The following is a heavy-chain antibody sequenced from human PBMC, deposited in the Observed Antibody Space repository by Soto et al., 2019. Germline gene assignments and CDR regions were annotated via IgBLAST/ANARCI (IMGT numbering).Heavy chain of an antibody. CDR1: GGSISSYY. CDR2: IYYSGST. D-gene: IGHD3-22*01. J-gene: IGHJ5*02. CDR3: ARGRSSGYYEGDWFDP. Sequence: SETLSLTCTGSGGSISSYYWSWIRQPPGKGLEWIGYIYYSGSTNYNPSLKSRVTISVDTSKNQFSLKLSSVTAADTAVYYCARGRSSGYYEGDWFDPWGPGTLVTVSS. V-gene: IGHV4-59*01.